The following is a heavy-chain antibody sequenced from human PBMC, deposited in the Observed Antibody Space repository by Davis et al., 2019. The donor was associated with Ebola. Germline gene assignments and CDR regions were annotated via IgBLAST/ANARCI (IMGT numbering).Heavy chain of an antibody. CDR2: ISGSGGST. Sequence: GESLKISCAASGFTFSSYGMHWVRQAPGKGLEWVSAISGSGGSTYYADSVKGRFTISRDNSKNTLYLQMNSLRAEDTAVYYCAKSVGLVRATHYFDYWGQGTLVTVSS. V-gene: IGHV3-23*01. J-gene: IGHJ4*02. D-gene: IGHD1-26*01. CDR1: GFTFSSYG. CDR3: AKSVGLVRATHYFDY.